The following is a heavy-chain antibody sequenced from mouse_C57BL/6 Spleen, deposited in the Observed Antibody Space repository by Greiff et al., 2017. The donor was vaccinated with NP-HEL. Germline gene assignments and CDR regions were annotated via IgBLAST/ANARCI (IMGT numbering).Heavy chain of an antibody. CDR1: GYTFTDYY. D-gene: IGHD3-1*01. V-gene: IGHV1-26*01. J-gene: IGHJ2*01. CDR3: ARGGGGLGFDY. CDR2: INPNNGGT. Sequence: EVQLQQSGPELVKPGASVKISCKASGYTFTDYYMNWVKQSHGKSLEWIGDINPNNGGTSYNQKFKGKATLTVDKSSSTAYMELRSLTSEDSAVYYCARGGGGLGFDYWGQGTTLTVSS.